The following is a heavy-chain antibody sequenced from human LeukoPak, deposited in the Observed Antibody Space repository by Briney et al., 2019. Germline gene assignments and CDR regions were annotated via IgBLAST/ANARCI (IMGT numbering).Heavy chain of an antibody. J-gene: IGHJ6*03. CDR1: GFTFDNYA. Sequence: RSGGSLRLSCAASGFTFDNYAMHWVGQAPGKGLEWVSGISWNSGSIGYADSVKGRFTISRDNAKNSLYLQMNSLRAEDMALYYCAKGDSSGYPRHYMDVWGKGTTVTVSS. CDR2: ISWNSGSI. D-gene: IGHD3-22*01. CDR3: AKGDSSGYPRHYMDV. V-gene: IGHV3-9*03.